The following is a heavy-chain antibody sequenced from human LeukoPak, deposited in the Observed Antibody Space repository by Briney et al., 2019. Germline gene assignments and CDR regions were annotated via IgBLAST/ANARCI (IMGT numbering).Heavy chain of an antibody. D-gene: IGHD3-16*01. J-gene: IGHJ4*02. CDR1: GFTVSSNY. V-gene: IGHV3-53*01. CDR2: IYSGGST. Sequence: GGSLRLSCAASGFTVSSNYMCWVRQAPGKGLEWVSVIYSGGSTYYADSVKGRFTISRDNSKNTLYLQMNSLRAEDTAVYYCARDMRGNFDYWGQGTLVTVSS. CDR3: ARDMRGNFDY.